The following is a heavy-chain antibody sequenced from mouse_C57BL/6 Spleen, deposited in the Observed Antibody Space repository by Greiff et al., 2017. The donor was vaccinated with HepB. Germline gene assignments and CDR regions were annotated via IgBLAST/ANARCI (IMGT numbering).Heavy chain of an antibody. Sequence: QVQLKQSGAELVKPGASVKISCKASGYAFSSYWMNWVKQRPGKGLEWIGQIYPGDGDTNYNGKFKGKATLTADKSSSTAYMQLSSLTSEDSAVYFCARGGDGEPWFAYWGQVTLVTVSA. CDR3: ARGGDGEPWFAY. CDR1: GYAFSSYW. V-gene: IGHV1-80*01. J-gene: IGHJ3*01. CDR2: IYPGDGDT. D-gene: IGHD2-3*01.